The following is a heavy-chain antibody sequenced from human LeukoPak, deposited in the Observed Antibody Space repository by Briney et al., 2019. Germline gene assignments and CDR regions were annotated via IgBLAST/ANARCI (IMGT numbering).Heavy chain of an antibody. Sequence: GGSLRLSCAASGFTFSSFAMSWVRQAPGKGLDWVSTISGNGNSAHFADSVKGRFIISRDNSKNTLYLQMNSLRAEDTAVYYCAKDGGLWVSAHWGDSWGRGTLVTVSS. CDR2: ISGNGNSA. D-gene: IGHD7-27*01. CDR3: AKDGGLWVSAHWGDS. CDR1: GFTFSSFA. V-gene: IGHV3-23*01. J-gene: IGHJ4*02.